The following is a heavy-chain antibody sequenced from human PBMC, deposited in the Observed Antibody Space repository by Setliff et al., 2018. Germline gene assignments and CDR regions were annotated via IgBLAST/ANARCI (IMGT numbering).Heavy chain of an antibody. V-gene: IGHV4-59*12. D-gene: IGHD4-4*01. CDR2: VGYNGNT. Sequence: SETLSLTCTVSGGSINNYHWNWIRQPPGKGLEWIGYVGYNGNTHYNPSLKSRVTISVDTSKNQFSLKLSSVTAADPAVYYCASYRQDVNYWGQGTLVTVSS. CDR3: ASYRQDVNY. J-gene: IGHJ4*02. CDR1: GGSINNYH.